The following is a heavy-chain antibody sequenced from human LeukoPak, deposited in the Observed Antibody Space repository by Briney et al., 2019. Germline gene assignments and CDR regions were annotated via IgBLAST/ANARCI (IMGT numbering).Heavy chain of an antibody. J-gene: IGHJ4*02. CDR2: LGRSGNYI. CDR1: GFPFSRFS. Sequence: GGALRLSLGAPGFPFSRFSMNWGPPAPGEGGGWGSYLGRSGNYIYYADSVKGRFTISRDNAQNSLYLQMISLRGEDTAVYYCARDLSQGATTNTNGYFDYWGQGALVTVSS. D-gene: IGHD2-8*01. V-gene: IGHV3-21*04. CDR3: ARDLSQGATTNTNGYFDY.